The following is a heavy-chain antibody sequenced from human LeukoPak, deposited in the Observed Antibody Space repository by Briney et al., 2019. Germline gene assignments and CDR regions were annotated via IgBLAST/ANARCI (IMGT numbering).Heavy chain of an antibody. J-gene: IGHJ4*02. CDR2: INPNSGGT. Sequence: APVKVSCKASGCTFTGYYMHWVRQAPGQGLEWMGWINPNSGGTNYAQKFQGRVTMTRDTSISTAYMELSRLRSDDTAVYYCARDYDYVWGSYRYPAPFDYWGQGTLVTVSS. V-gene: IGHV1-2*02. D-gene: IGHD3-16*02. CDR1: GCTFTGYY. CDR3: ARDYDYVWGSYRYPAPFDY.